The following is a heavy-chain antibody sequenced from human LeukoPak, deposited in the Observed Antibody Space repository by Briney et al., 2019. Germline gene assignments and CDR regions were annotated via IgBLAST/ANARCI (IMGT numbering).Heavy chain of an antibody. CDR1: GFTFSSYA. D-gene: IGHD3-22*01. Sequence: GRSLRLSCAASGFTFSSYAMHWVRQAPGKGLEGLAVISYDGSNKYYADSVKGRFTISRDNSKNTLDLQMNSLRAEDTAVYYCAKDRYYYDSSGYYYVGYFDYWGQGTLVTVSS. CDR2: ISYDGSNK. J-gene: IGHJ4*02. CDR3: AKDRYYYDSSGYYYVGYFDY. V-gene: IGHV3-30-3*01.